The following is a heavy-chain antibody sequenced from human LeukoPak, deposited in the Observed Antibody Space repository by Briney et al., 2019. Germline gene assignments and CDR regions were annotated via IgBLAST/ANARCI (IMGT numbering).Heavy chain of an antibody. CDR2: ISGSGGST. J-gene: IGHJ4*02. CDR3: AKDTRPYYDSSGY. V-gene: IGHV3-23*01. CDR1: GFTFRNYT. D-gene: IGHD3-22*01. Sequence: GGSLRLSCAASGFTFRNYTMTWVRQAPGKGLEWVSAISGSGGSTYYADSVKGRFTISRDNSKNTLYLQMNSLRAEDTAVYYCAKDTRPYYDSSGYWGQGTLVTVSS.